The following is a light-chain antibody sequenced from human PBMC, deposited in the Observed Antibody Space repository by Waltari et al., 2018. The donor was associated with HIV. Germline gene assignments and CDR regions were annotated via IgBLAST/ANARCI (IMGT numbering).Light chain of an antibody. J-gene: IGLJ2*01. CDR1: SGSVSTSYY. CDR3: VLYMGRGISL. Sequence: QTVVTQEQSFSVSPGGTVPLTCGLSSGSVSTSYYPRWYQQTPGQAPRTLIYRTNTRSSGVPVRFSGSILGNKAALTITGAQADDESDYYCVLYMGRGISLFGGGTKLTVL. CDR2: RTN. V-gene: IGLV8-61*01.